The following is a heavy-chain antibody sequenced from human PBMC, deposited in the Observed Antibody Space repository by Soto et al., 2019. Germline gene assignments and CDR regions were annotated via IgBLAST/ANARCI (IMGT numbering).Heavy chain of an antibody. CDR3: AESTGLSGYDAFDL. V-gene: IGHV3-23*01. CDR1: GFTFSNYP. CDR2: ISGSGGST. D-gene: IGHD3-22*01. Sequence: PRGSLRLSCAASGFTFSNYPMNWVRQAPGKGLEWVSAISGSGGSTFYADSVKGRFTISRDNSKNTLYLQVNSLRAEDTAVYYCAESTGLSGYDAFDLWGPGTTVTVS. J-gene: IGHJ3*01.